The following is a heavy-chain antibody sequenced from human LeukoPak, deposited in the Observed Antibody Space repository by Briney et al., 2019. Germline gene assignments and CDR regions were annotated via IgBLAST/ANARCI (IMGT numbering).Heavy chain of an antibody. CDR3: AKDQGSAVAGTFPDY. CDR2: ISWDGGRT. J-gene: IGHJ4*02. Sequence: GGSLRLSCTASGFTVVDYTMHWVRQAPGRGLEWVSLISWDGGRTYYADSVKGRFTISRDNSKNSLYLQMNSLRTEDTALYYCAKDQGSAVAGTFPDYWGQGTLVTVSS. CDR1: GFTVVDYT. D-gene: IGHD6-19*01. V-gene: IGHV3-43*01.